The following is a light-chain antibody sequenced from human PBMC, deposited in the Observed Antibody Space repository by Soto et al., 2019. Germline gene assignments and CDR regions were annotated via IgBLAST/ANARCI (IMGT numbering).Light chain of an antibody. V-gene: IGKV3-11*01. Sequence: EIVLTQSPATLSLSQGERDTLSCRASKSVSSYLAWYQQKPGQAPRLLIYDASNRATGIPTRFSGSGSGTDFTLTISSLEPEDFAVYYCQQRSNWPLTWTFGQGTKVEIK. J-gene: IGKJ1*01. CDR1: KSVSSY. CDR2: DAS. CDR3: QQRSNWPLTWT.